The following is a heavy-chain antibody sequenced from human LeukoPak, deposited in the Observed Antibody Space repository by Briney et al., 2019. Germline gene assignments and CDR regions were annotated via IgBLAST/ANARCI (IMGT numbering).Heavy chain of an antibody. V-gene: IGHV3-21*01. D-gene: IGHD2-2*01. CDR1: GFTLSSYS. J-gene: IGHJ6*03. Sequence: GGSLRLSCAASGFTLSSYSMNWVRQAPGKGLEWASSISSSSSYIYYAGSVKGRFTISRDNAKNSLYLQMNSLRAEDTAVYYCARVGRVGYCSSTSCAGHYYMDVWGKGTTVTVSS. CDR2: ISSSSSYI. CDR3: ARVGRVGYCSSTSCAGHYYMDV.